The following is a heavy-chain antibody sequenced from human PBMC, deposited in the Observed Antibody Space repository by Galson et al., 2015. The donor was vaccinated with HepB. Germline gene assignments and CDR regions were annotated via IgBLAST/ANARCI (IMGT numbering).Heavy chain of an antibody. Sequence: PALVKPTQTLTLTCSFSGFSLSTSGFCVNWIRLPPGEALEWLARIDWDDDKFYSSSLRTRLSISRDVFKNQVVFTMTDVARADTATYYCARQSMTTDAFDFWGPGTVVTVSS. J-gene: IGHJ3*01. CDR1: GFSLSTSGFC. CDR2: IDWDDDK. V-gene: IGHV2-70*17. CDR3: ARQSMTTDAFDF. D-gene: IGHD6-6*01.